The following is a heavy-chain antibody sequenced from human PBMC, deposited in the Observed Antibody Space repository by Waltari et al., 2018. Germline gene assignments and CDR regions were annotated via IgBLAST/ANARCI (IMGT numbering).Heavy chain of an antibody. J-gene: IGHJ3*02. V-gene: IGHV1-2*06. CDR2: SNPSSGGT. Sequence: QVQLVQSGAEVKRPGASVTVSCTASGYTFTGYYMHWVRQAPGPGLEWRGRSNPSSGGTNSAQKFQGGVARTRDTSINTADMELSRLTADDAAVYYCARGGPLGGGFFAFDIWGQGSMVTVSS. CDR1: GYTFTGYY. D-gene: IGHD3-16*01. CDR3: ARGGPLGGGFFAFDI.